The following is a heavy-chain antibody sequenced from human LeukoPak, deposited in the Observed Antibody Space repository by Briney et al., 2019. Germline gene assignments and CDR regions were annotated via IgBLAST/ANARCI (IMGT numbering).Heavy chain of an antibody. Sequence: GGSLRLSCTASGLTFINHGMHWVRQAPGKGLGWVAFIPYDGTNKYYADSVKGRFTISRDNSKNMLSLQMSSLRAEDTALYYCVNGCDSRGYFCYFDYWGQGALVTVSS. CDR3: VNGCDSRGYFCYFDY. CDR2: IPYDGTNK. D-gene: IGHD3-22*01. CDR1: GLTFINHG. V-gene: IGHV3-30*02. J-gene: IGHJ4*02.